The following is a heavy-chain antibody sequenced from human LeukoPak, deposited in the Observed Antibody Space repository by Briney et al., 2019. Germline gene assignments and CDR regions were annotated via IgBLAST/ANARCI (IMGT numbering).Heavy chain of an antibody. J-gene: IGHJ4*02. V-gene: IGHV2-70*11. CDR3: ARILGVGATLDH. Sequence: TLSLTRTVSGGSISSYYWSWIRQPPGKALEWLARIDWDDDKYYSTSLKTRLTISKDTSKNQVVLTMTNMDPVDTATYYCARILGVGATLDHWGQGTLVTVSS. CDR1: GGSISSYYW. D-gene: IGHD1-26*01. CDR2: IDWDDDK.